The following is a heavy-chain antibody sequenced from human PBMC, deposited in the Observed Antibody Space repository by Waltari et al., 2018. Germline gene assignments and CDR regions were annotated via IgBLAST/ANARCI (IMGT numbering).Heavy chain of an antibody. CDR2: MNPNRGNT. CDR3: ARESCSGGSCRHYFDY. V-gene: IGHV1-8*03. D-gene: IGHD2-15*01. J-gene: IGHJ4*02. Sequence: QVQLVQSGAEVKKPGASVKVSCKASGYTFTSYDINWVRQATGQGLEWMGWMNPNRGNTGYAQKFQGRVTITRNTSISTAYMELSSLRSEDTAVYYCARESCSGGSCRHYFDYWGQGTLVTVSS. CDR1: GYTFTSYD.